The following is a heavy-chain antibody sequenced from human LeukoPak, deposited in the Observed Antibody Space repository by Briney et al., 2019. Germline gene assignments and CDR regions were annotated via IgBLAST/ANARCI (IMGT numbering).Heavy chain of an antibody. Sequence: SETLSLTCAVYGGSLSGYYWSWIRQPPGKGLEWIGEINHSGSTNYNPSLKSRVTISVDTSKNQFSLKLSSVTAADTAVYYCARDTERGDWEPDAFDIWGQGTMVTVSS. CDR3: ARDTERGDWEPDAFDI. CDR2: INHSGST. D-gene: IGHD2-21*02. J-gene: IGHJ3*02. V-gene: IGHV4-34*01. CDR1: GGSLSGYY.